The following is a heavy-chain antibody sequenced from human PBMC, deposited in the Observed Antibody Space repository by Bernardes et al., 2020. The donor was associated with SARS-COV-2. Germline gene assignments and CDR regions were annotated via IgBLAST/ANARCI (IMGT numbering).Heavy chain of an antibody. Sequence: WGSLRLSCAASGFTVSSNYMSWVRQAPGKGLEWLLVIYSGGYTYYADSVKGRFTISRDNSKNTLFLQMDSLRPEDTAVYYCARAYYDSGSYDTLDIWGQGTMVTVSS. D-gene: IGHD3-10*01. J-gene: IGHJ3*02. CDR2: IYSGGYT. CDR3: ARAYYDSGSYDTLDI. CDR1: GFTVSSNY. V-gene: IGHV3-66*01.